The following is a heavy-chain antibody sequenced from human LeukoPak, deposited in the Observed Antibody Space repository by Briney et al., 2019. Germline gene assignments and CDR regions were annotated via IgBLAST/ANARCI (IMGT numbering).Heavy chain of an antibody. CDR2: IHYSGST. D-gene: IGHD5-12*01. V-gene: IGHV4-59*08. J-gene: IGHJ5*02. Sequence: PSGTLSLTCTVSGGSNSSYYWNWIRPPPGKGLEWIGHIHYSGSTNHNPSLKSRVPMSVDTSKNQFSLRLSSVTAADTAVYYCARRSVQYSGYDVGNWFDPWGQGTLVTVSS. CDR3: ARRSVQYSGYDVGNWFDP. CDR1: GGSNSSYY.